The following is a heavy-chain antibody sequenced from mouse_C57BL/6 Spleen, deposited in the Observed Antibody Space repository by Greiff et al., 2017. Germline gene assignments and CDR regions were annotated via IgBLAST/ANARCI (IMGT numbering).Heavy chain of an antibody. V-gene: IGHV1-80*01. CDR2: IYPGDGDT. CDR3: ARPPYCGSSYWYFDV. D-gene: IGHD1-1*01. Sequence: VQLQQSGAELVKPGASVKISCKASGYAFSSYWMNWVKQRPGKGLEWIGQIYPGDGDTNYNGKFKGKATLTADKSSSTAYMQLSSLTSEDSAVYFCARPPYCGSSYWYFDVWGTGTTVTVSS. CDR1: GYAFSSYW. J-gene: IGHJ1*03.